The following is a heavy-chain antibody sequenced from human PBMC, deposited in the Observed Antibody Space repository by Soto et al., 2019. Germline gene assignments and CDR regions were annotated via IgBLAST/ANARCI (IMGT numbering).Heavy chain of an antibody. V-gene: IGHV3-53*02. J-gene: IGHJ4*02. CDR3: ARMYNWNAPLDY. CDR2: IYSGGST. Sequence: EVQLVETGGGLIQPGGSLRLSCAASGFTVSSNYMSWVRQAPGKGLEWVSVIYSGGSTYYADSVKGRFTISRDNSKNTLYLQMNSLRAEDTAVYYCARMYNWNAPLDYWGQGTLVTVSS. D-gene: IGHD1-20*01. CDR1: GFTVSSNY.